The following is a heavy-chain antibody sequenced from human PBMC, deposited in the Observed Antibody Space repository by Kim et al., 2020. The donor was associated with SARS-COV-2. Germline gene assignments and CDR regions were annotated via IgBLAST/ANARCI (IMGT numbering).Heavy chain of an antibody. CDR1: GYTFTSYD. CDR2: MNPNSGNT. J-gene: IGHJ6*02. V-gene: IGHV1-8*01. Sequence: ASVKVSCKASGYTFTSYDINWVRQATGQGLEWMGWMNPNSGNTGYAQKFQGRVTMTRNTSISTAYMELSSLRSEDTAVYYCARGREAARYYYYGMDVWGQGTTVTVSS. D-gene: IGHD6-6*01. CDR3: ARGREAARYYYYGMDV.